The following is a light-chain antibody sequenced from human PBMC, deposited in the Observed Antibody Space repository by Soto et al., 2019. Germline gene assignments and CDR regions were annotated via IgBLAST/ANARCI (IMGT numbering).Light chain of an antibody. V-gene: IGKV3-11*01. Sequence: EIVLTQSPATLSLSPGERATLSCRASQSVSSYLAWYQQKPGQAPRLLIYGASTRATGVPATFSGSASGTEFTLTISRLEPEDFAVYYCQQYRTFGQGTKVDI. CDR2: GAS. CDR1: QSVSSY. CDR3: QQYRT. J-gene: IGKJ1*01.